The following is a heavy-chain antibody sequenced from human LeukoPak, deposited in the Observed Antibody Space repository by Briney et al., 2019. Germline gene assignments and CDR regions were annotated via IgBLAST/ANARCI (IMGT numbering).Heavy chain of an antibody. CDR3: ARDAVRGGDCDF. CDR2: VSSNGTHE. Sequence: GGSLRLSCAASGFTFSNYVMHWVRQSPGKGLEWVAVVSSNGTHEYYADSVKGRFTISRDNAKNSLYLQMNSLRAEDTAVYYCARDAVRGGDCDFWGQGTLVAVSS. CDR1: GFTFSNYV. V-gene: IGHV3-30*03. D-gene: IGHD2-21*02. J-gene: IGHJ4*02.